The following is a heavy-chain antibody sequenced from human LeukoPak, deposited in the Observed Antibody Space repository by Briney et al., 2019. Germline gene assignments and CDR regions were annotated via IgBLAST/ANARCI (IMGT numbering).Heavy chain of an antibody. CDR1: GFTFSNAW. CDR2: IKSKADGGTT. V-gene: IGHV3-15*01. D-gene: IGHD5-18*01. J-gene: IGHJ4*02. CDR3: TTDYIVDTTMGVFDY. Sequence: GGSLRLSCAASGFTFSNAWMSWVRQAPGKGLEWVGRIKSKADGGTTDYAAPVKGRFSISRDDSKNTLYLQMNSLKTEGTAVYYCTTDYIVDTTMGVFDYWGQGTLVTVSS.